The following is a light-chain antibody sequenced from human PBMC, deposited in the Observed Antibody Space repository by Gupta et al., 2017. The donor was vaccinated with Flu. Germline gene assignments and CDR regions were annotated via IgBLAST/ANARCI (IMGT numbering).Light chain of an antibody. Sequence: EIVLTQSPGTLSLSPGERATLSCRASQSVSSSYLAWYQQKPGQAPRILIEGASSRATGIPDRFLGSGSGTDFTLNISSLETEDYAVYYCKQHGSSHRLTFGQGTRVEIK. V-gene: IGKV3-20*01. CDR1: QSVSSSY. J-gene: IGKJ2*01. CDR3: KQHGSSHRLT. CDR2: GAS.